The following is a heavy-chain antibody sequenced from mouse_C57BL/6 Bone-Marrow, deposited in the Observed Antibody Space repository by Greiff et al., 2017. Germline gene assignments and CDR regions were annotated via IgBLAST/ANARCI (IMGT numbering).Heavy chain of an antibody. CDR3: ARSQDYVNGGFAY. Sequence: QVQLQQSGAELVRPGTSVKVSCKASGYAFTNYWIEWVKQRPGQGLEWIGVINPGSGGTNYNEKFKGKATLTADKSSSTAYMQLSSRTSEDSAVYCGARSQDYVNGGFAYWGQGTLVTVSA. D-gene: IGHD2-1*01. V-gene: IGHV1-54*01. J-gene: IGHJ3*01. CDR1: GYAFTNYW. CDR2: INPGSGGT.